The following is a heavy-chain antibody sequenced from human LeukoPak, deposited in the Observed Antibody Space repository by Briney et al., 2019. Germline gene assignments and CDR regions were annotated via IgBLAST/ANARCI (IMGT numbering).Heavy chain of an antibody. D-gene: IGHD2-21*02. CDR1: GGSISSGSYY. J-gene: IGHJ5*02. V-gene: IGHV4-61*02. Sequence: PSETLSLTCTVSGGSISSGSYYWSWIRQPAGKGLEWIGRIYTSGSTNYNPSLKSRVTISRDTSKNQLSLKLTSVTAADTAVYYCARWDERDWAFGTWGPGTLVTVSS. CDR3: ARWDERDWAFGT. CDR2: IYTSGST.